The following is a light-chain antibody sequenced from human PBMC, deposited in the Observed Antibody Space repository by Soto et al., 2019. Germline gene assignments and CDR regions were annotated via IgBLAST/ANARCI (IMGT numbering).Light chain of an antibody. CDR2: DVS. CDR1: SSDVGSYNL. J-gene: IGLJ1*01. CDR3: SSFTGSNYV. V-gene: IGLV2-14*03. Sequence: QSVLTQPPSVSGSPGQSVTISCTGTSSDVGSYNLVSWYQQHPGTAPKLMIYDVSNRPSGVSNRFSGSKSGNTASLTISGLQAEDEADYYCSSFTGSNYVFGTGTRSPS.